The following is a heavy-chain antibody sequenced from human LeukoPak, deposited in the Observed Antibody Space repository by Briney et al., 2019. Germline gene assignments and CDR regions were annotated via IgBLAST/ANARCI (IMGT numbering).Heavy chain of an antibody. CDR3: AKAITSRWAFDI. CDR1: GFTVSSNY. D-gene: IGHD3-10*01. V-gene: IGHV3-53*05. J-gene: IGHJ3*02. CDR2: IYSGGNT. Sequence: PGGSLRLSCAASGFTVSSNYMSWVRQAPGKGLGWVSVIYSGGNTYYADSVKGRFTISRDNSKNTLYLQMNSLRAEDTAVYYCAKAITSRWAFDIWGQGTMVTVSS.